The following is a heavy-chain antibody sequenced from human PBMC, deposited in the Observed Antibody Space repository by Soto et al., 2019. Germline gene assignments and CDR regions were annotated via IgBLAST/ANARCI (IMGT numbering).Heavy chain of an antibody. CDR3: AKEIGLGAFDI. CDR1: GFTFSRYG. V-gene: IGHV3-30*18. D-gene: IGHD3-10*01. J-gene: IGHJ3*02. Sequence: QVQLVESGGGVVQPGRSLRLSCAASGFTFSRYGMHWVRQAPGKGLEWVAVISYDGSNKYYADSVKGRFTISRDNSKNTLYLQMNSLRAEDTAVYYCAKEIGLGAFDIWGQGTMVTVSS. CDR2: ISYDGSNK.